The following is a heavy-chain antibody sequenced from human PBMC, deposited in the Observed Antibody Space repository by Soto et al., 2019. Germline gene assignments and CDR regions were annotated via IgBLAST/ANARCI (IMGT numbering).Heavy chain of an antibody. V-gene: IGHV3-23*01. CDR2: ISGSGGST. Sequence: GGSLRLSCAASGFTFRSYAMSWVRQAPGKGLEWVSAISGSGGSTYYPDSVKGRFTISRDNSKNTLYLQMNSLRAEDTAVYYCASIAVAGDYYYGMDVWGQGTTVTVSS. D-gene: IGHD6-19*01. CDR1: GFTFRSYA. J-gene: IGHJ6*02. CDR3: ASIAVAGDYYYGMDV.